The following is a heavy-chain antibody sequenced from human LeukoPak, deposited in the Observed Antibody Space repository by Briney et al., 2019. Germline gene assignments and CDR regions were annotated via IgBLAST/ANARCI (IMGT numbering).Heavy chain of an antibody. CDR2: IRYDGNNK. J-gene: IGHJ4*02. D-gene: IGHD6-6*01. V-gene: IGHV3-30*02. Sequence: GGSLSLSRAPSGFTFSSYVMHCVPQSPGKGREGWAFIRYDGNNKYYADYVKGRLTISRDNSKNTLYLQMNSLRAEDTAVYYCENTDLGGSSSFDYWGQGTMVTVSS. CDR3: ENTDLGGSSSFDY. CDR1: GFTFSSYV.